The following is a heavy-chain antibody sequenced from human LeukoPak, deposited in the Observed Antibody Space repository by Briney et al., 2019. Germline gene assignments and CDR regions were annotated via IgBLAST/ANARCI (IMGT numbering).Heavy chain of an antibody. V-gene: IGHV3-21*01. CDR2: ISSSSTYI. Sequence: GGPLRLSCTPSGFTFSNYNMNWAPQPPGQGLEWVSSISSSSTYIYYAASVRGRFTLSRDDAKNSLSLQMNSLTAEDTAVYYCARDVCSSTNCYFDYWGQGTLVTVSS. J-gene: IGHJ4*02. D-gene: IGHD2-2*01. CDR1: GFTFSNYN. CDR3: ARDVCSSTNCYFDY.